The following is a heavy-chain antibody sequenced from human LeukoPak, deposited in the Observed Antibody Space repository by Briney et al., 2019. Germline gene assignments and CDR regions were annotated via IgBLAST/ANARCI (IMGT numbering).Heavy chain of an antibody. Sequence: GESLKIPCKGSGYSFPNYWIGWVRQLPGKGLEWIGIVYPATSDTTYSPSFQGQVTLSADKVTSTAYLQWNTLKTSDTAMYYCARRMAYNYELSAGGAFDMWGQGTMVTVSS. D-gene: IGHD3-22*01. J-gene: IGHJ3*02. CDR3: ARRMAYNYELSAGGAFDM. CDR2: VYPATSDT. CDR1: GYSFPNYW. V-gene: IGHV5-51*01.